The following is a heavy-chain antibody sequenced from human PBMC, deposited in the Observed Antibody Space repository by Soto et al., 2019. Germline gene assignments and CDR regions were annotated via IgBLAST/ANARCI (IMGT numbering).Heavy chain of an antibody. V-gene: IGHV1-69*13. CDR3: ARRNRGGWYYFDY. D-gene: IGHD3-16*01. J-gene: IGHJ4*02. Sequence: SVKVSCKASGGTFSSYAISWVRQAPGQVLERMGGIIPIFGTANYAQKFQGRVTITADESTSTAYMELSSLRSEDTAVYYCARRNRGGWYYFDYWGQGTLVTVSS. CDR2: IIPIFGTA. CDR1: GGTFSSYA.